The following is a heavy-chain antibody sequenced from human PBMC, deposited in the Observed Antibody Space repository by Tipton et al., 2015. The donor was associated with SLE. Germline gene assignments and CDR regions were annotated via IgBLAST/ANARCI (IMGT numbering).Heavy chain of an antibody. CDR2: IFHSGST. D-gene: IGHD6-6*01. V-gene: IGHV4-38-2*02. CDR3: AREGKQLAAGY. J-gene: IGHJ4*02. Sequence: TLSLTCAVSGYSISSGYYWGWIRQPPGKGLEWIGSIFHSGSTYYNPSLKSRVTISVDTSKNQFSLKVSSVTAAGTAVYYCAREGKQLAAGYWGQGTLVTASS. CDR1: GYSISSGYY.